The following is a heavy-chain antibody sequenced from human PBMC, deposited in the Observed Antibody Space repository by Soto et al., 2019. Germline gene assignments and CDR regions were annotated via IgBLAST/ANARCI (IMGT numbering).Heavy chain of an antibody. CDR2: ISYDGSNK. D-gene: IGHD5-12*01. CDR1: GFTFSSYA. CDR3: ARGGSHLNGSWLYGGVFGYYYYGMDV. J-gene: IGHJ6*02. Sequence: PGVSLRLSCAASGFTFSSYAMHWVRQAPGKGLEWVAVISYDGSNKYYADSVKGRFTISRDNSKNTLYLQMNSLRAEDTAVYYCARGGSHLNGSWLYGGVFGYYYYGMDVWGQGTTVTVSS. V-gene: IGHV3-30-3*01.